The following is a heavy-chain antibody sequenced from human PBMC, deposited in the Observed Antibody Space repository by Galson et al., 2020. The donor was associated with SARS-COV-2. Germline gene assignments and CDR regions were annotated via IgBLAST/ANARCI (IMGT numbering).Heavy chain of an antibody. J-gene: IGHJ6*02. CDR1: GYTFTNYY. D-gene: IGHD3-22*01. Sequence: ASVKVSCKASGYTFTNYYMHWVRQAPGRGLEWMGIINPSGGTKAYAQKFQGRVTMTRDTSTSTVYMELSSLRSEDTAVYYCAREYYYDSSEDYYGIDVCGQGTTVTVSS. CDR2: INPSGGTK. CDR3: AREYYYDSSEDYYGIDV. V-gene: IGHV1-46*03.